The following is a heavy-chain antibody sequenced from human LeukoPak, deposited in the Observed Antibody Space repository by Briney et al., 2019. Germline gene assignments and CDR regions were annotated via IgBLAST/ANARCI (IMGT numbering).Heavy chain of an antibody. D-gene: IGHD3-3*01. V-gene: IGHV1-2*02. CDR3: GRDWELRFHQGGLDY. Sequence: ASVKVSCKASGYTFTDYYMHWVRQAPGQGLEWMGWINPNSGGTNYAQKFQGRVTMTRDTSISTVYMEMSRLRSDDTAVYYCGRDWELRFHQGGLDYWGQGALVTVSS. CDR1: GYTFTDYY. J-gene: IGHJ4*02. CDR2: INPNSGGT.